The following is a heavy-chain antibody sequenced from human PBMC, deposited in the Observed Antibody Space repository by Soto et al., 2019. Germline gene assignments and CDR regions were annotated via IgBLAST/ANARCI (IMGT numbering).Heavy chain of an antibody. D-gene: IGHD3-16*01. Sequence: EVQLVESGGGLVQPGGSLRLSCSASGFIFSESTIYWVRQVPGKGLEAISAVSTSGRSTYYADSVKYRFTISRDNSKNTLLLQMGSLRPEDTAIYYCVKQAHGLDGLAFDYWGQGTQVTVAS. CDR1: GFIFSEST. V-gene: IGHV3-64D*06. J-gene: IGHJ4*02. CDR3: VKQAHGLDGLAFDY. CDR2: VSTSGRST.